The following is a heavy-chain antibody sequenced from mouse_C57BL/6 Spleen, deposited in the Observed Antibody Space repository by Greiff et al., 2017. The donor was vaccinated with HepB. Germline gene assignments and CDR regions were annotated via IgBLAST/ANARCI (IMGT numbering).Heavy chain of an antibody. V-gene: IGHV8-8*01. D-gene: IGHD1-1*01. J-gene: IGHJ3*01. CDR2: IWWDDDK. Sequence: QVTLKVCGPGILQPSQTLSLTCSFSGFSLSTFGMGVGWIRQPSGKGLEWLAHIWWDDDKYYNPALKSRHTIYKDTTKNQVFLKIANVDTADTATYYCARIPSIYYYGSSPFAYWGQGTLVTVSA. CDR3: ARIPSIYYYGSSPFAY. CDR1: GFSLSTFGMG.